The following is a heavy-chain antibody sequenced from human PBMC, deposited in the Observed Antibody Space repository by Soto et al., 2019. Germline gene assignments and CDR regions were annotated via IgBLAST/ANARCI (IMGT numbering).Heavy chain of an antibody. J-gene: IGHJ3*02. CDR2: INHSGST. CDR3: ARGGLRYFDWLLYHDAFYI. D-gene: IGHD3-9*01. CDR1: GGSFSGYY. V-gene: IGHV4-34*01. Sequence: SETLSLTCAVYGGSFSGYYWSWIRQPPGKGLEWIGEINHSGSTNYNPSLKSRVTISVDTSKNQFSMKLSSVTAADTAVYYCARGGLRYFDWLLYHDAFYIWGQGTMVT.